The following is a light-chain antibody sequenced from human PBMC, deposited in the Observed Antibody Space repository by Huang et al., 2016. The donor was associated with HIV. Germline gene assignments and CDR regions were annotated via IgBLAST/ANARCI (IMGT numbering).Light chain of an antibody. CDR2: GAS. CDR1: QSITVN. V-gene: IGKV3-15*01. Sequence: TQSPNTLSVSPGERAMLSCRASQSITVNLAWYQQRPGQPPRLLIYGASTRATGIPARFSGWGSGREFTLLISSVQTEDFALYYCQQYNNWPPWTFGQGTKVDI. CDR3: QQYNNWPPWT. J-gene: IGKJ1*01.